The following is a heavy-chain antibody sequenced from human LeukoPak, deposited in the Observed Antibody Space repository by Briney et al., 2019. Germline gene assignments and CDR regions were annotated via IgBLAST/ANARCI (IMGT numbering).Heavy chain of an antibody. CDR2: ISGSGGSI. Sequence: GGSLRLSCAASGFTFSSYAMSWVRQAPGKGLEWVSAISGSGGSIYYADSVKGRFTISRDNSKNTLYLQMNSLRAEDTAVYYCARDSGSYYSFDYWGQGTLVTVSS. D-gene: IGHD1-26*01. J-gene: IGHJ4*02. CDR1: GFTFSSYA. CDR3: ARDSGSYYSFDY. V-gene: IGHV3-23*01.